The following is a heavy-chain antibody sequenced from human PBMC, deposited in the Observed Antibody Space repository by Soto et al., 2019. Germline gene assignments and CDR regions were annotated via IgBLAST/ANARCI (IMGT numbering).Heavy chain of an antibody. D-gene: IGHD6-19*01. Sequence: SLRLSCAASGFTFSSYSMNWVRQAPGKGLEWVSSISSSSSYIYYADSVKGRFTISRDNAKNSLYLQMNSLRAEDTAVYYCALEGDSSGWWDAFDICGQGTMVTVSS. CDR3: ALEGDSSGWWDAFDI. V-gene: IGHV3-21*01. CDR2: ISSSSSYI. CDR1: GFTFSSYS. J-gene: IGHJ3*02.